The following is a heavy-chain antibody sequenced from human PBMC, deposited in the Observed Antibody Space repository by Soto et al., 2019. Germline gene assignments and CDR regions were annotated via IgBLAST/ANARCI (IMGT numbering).Heavy chain of an antibody. CDR3: SIVCCHISIFGYGDY. CDR2: ISNDGNNK. D-gene: IGHD3-3*01. J-gene: IGHJ4*02. Sequence: GGSLRLSCAASGFTLSSYVMHWVRQAPGKGLEWVAHISNDGNNKYYADSVKGRFTISRDNFKNTLYLQMSSLRADDTAVYYCSIVCCHISIFGYGDYWGQGNLVPGSS. CDR1: GFTLSSYV. V-gene: IGHV3-30-3*01.